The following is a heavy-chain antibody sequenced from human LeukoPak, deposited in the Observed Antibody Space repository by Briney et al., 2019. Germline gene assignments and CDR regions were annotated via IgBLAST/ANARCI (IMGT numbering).Heavy chain of an antibody. D-gene: IGHD6-13*01. CDR2: IRYDGGNK. CDR3: ANGQLGIWYFDY. CDR1: GFTFSSYG. V-gene: IGHV3-30*02. J-gene: IGHJ4*02. Sequence: PGGSLRLSCAASGFTFSSYGMHWVRQAPGKGLEWVAFIRYDGGNKYYADSVKGRFTISRDNSKNTLYLQMNSLRAEDTAVYYCANGQLGIWYFDYWGQGTLATVSS.